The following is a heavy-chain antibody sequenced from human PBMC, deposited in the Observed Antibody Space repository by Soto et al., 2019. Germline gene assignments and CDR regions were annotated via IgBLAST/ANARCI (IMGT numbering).Heavy chain of an antibody. V-gene: IGHV4-39*01. J-gene: IGHJ4*02. Sequence: PSETLSLTFTVSGDSISTSAYYWGRVRQPPGKGLEWVGTIYYTGSTYHNPPLESRVTMSLQTSKNQFSLNLTSVTAADTAVYYCARLGGVIAASDFDYWGQGALVTVS. CDR2: IYYTGST. CDR1: GDSISTSAYY. D-gene: IGHD2-15*01. CDR3: ARLGGVIAASDFDY.